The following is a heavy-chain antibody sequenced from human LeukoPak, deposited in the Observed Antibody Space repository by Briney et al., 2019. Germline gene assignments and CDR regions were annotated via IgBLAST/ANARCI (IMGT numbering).Heavy chain of an antibody. CDR1: GFTFSAYG. J-gene: IGHJ6*02. V-gene: IGHV3-30*03. CDR2: ISYDGSNK. Sequence: GGSLRLSCAASGFTFSAYGMHWVRQAPGKGLEWVAVISYDGSNKYYADSMKGRFTISRDNSKNTLYLQMNSLRAEDTAVYYCARGPMVFYYYYGMDVWGQGTTVTVSS. CDR3: ARGPMVFYYYYGMDV. D-gene: IGHD3-10*01.